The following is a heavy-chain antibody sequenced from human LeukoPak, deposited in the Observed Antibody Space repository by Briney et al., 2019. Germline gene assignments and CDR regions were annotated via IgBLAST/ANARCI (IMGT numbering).Heavy chain of an antibody. J-gene: IGHJ4*02. CDR2: ISWNSGSI. D-gene: IGHD3-3*01. V-gene: IGHV3-9*03. CDR1: GFTFDDYA. Sequence: GRSLRLSCAASGFTFDDYAMHWVRQAPGKGLEWVSGISWNSGSIGYADSVKGRFTISRDNAKNSLYLQMNSLRAEDMALYYCARGDDDFWSGYFDYWGQGTLVTVSS. CDR3: ARGDDDFWSGYFDY.